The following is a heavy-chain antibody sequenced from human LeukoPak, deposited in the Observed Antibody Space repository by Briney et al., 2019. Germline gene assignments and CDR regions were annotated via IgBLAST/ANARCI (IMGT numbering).Heavy chain of an antibody. CDR3: ATIKDIVVVPAAFFDY. CDR2: ISGSGGST. J-gene: IGHJ4*02. CDR1: GFTFSSYA. Sequence: PGGSLRLSCAASGFTFSSYAMSWVRQAPGKGLEGVSAISGSGGSTYYADSVKGRFTISRDNSKNTLYLQMNSLSAEDTAVYYCATIKDIVVVPAAFFDYWGQGTLVTVSS. D-gene: IGHD2-2*01. V-gene: IGHV3-23*01.